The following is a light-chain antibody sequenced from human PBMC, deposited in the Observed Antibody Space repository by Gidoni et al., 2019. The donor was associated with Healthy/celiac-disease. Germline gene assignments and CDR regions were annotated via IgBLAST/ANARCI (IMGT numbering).Light chain of an antibody. CDR2: GAS. J-gene: IGKJ2*01. Sequence: VLTQSPDTLSLSPVERATLSCRSSQSVSSSYLAWYQQKPGQAPRLLIYGASSRAPGIPDRFSGSGSGTDFTLTISRREHEDFAVYYCQQYGSSPMYTFGQGTKLEIK. CDR3: QQYGSSPMYT. CDR1: QSVSSSY. V-gene: IGKV3-20*01.